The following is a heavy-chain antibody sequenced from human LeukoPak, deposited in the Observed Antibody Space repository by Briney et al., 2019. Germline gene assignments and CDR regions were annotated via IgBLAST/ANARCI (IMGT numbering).Heavy chain of an antibody. J-gene: IGHJ4*02. CDR3: ATDREGAYYFDY. CDR1: GYTLTELS. D-gene: IGHD1-26*01. CDR2: FDPEDGET. Sequence: ASVKDSCKVSGYTLTELSMHWVRQAPGKGLEWMGGFDPEDGETIYAQKFQGRVTMTEDTSTDTAYMELSSLRSEDTAVYYCATDREGAYYFDYWGQGTLVTVSS. V-gene: IGHV1-24*01.